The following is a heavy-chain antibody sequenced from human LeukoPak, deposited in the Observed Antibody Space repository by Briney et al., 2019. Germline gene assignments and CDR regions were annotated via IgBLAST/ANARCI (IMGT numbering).Heavy chain of an antibody. Sequence: GGSLRLSCAGSGFTFSSYPMNWVRHAPGKGLDWVSTIDTSGNTYYEDSVKGRFTISRDNSRNTLYLQMNSLRAEDTAVYFCAKYSRPSSRVFDYWGQGTLATVSP. CDR3: AKYSRPSSRVFDY. D-gene: IGHD6-13*01. CDR1: GFTFSSYP. V-gene: IGHV3-23*01. J-gene: IGHJ4*02. CDR2: IDTSGNT.